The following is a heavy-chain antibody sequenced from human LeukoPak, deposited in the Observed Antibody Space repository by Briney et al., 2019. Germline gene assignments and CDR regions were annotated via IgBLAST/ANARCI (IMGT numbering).Heavy chain of an antibody. J-gene: IGHJ5*02. Sequence: SVKVSCKASGGTFSSYAISWVRQAPGQGLEWMGRIIPILGIANYAQKFQGRVTITADKSTSTAYMELSSLRSEDTAVYYCARAPTVTTWTRWFDPWGQGTLVTVSS. V-gene: IGHV1-69*04. CDR1: GGTFSSYA. CDR3: ARAPTVTTWTRWFDP. D-gene: IGHD4-17*01. CDR2: IIPILGIA.